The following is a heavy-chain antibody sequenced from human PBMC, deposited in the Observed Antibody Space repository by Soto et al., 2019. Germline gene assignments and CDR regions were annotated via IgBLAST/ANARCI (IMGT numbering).Heavy chain of an antibody. V-gene: IGHV3-23*01. J-gene: IGHJ6*02. CDR3: AKETGYSYGFQPNALDV. Sequence: PGGSLRLSCAGSGFTFSRYAMNWVRQAPGKRLEWVSIISSRGDRTSYAESVKGRFTISRGDSKNTLFLHMNSLGAEDTAVYYCAKETGYSYGFQPNALDVWGQGTTVTVSS. CDR2: ISSRGDRT. D-gene: IGHD5-18*01. CDR1: GFTFSRYA.